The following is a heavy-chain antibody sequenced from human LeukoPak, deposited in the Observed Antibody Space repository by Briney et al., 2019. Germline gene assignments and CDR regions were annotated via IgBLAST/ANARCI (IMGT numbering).Heavy chain of an antibody. CDR2: INHSGST. Sequence: PSETLSLTCAVYGGSFSGYYWSWIRQPPGKGLEWIGEINHSGSTNYNPSLKSRVTISVDTSKNQFSLKLSSVTAADTAVYYCARQQLSQLYYFDNWGQGTLVTVSS. J-gene: IGHJ4*02. D-gene: IGHD6-13*01. CDR1: GGSFSGYY. V-gene: IGHV4-34*01. CDR3: ARQQLSQLYYFDN.